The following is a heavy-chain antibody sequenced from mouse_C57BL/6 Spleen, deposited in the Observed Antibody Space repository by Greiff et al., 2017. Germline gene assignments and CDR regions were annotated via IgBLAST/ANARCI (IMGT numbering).Heavy chain of an antibody. CDR2: IHPNSGST. CDR1: GYTFTSYW. V-gene: IGHV1-64*01. J-gene: IGHJ4*01. CDR3: ARGHYGSSYGAMDY. Sequence: VQLQQPGAELVKPGASVKLSCKASGYTFTSYWMHWVKQRPGQGLEWIGMIHPNSGSTNYNEKFKSKATLTVDKSSSTAYMQLSSLTSEDSAVYYCARGHYGSSYGAMDYWGQGTSVTVSS. D-gene: IGHD1-1*01.